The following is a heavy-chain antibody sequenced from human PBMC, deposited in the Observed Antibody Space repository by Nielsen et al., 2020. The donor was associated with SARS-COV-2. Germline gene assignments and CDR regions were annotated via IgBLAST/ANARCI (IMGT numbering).Heavy chain of an antibody. CDR2: ISGSGSST. D-gene: IGHD2-2*01. Sequence: GGSLRLSCAASGFSFSYYGMNWVRQAPGKGLEWVSGISGSGSSTYYADFVKGRFTISRDNSKNTLFLQMNSLTAEDTAIYYCATWGCASCYINYYYYMDVWGKGTTVTVSS. CDR1: GFSFSYYG. J-gene: IGHJ6*03. V-gene: IGHV3-23*01. CDR3: ATWGCASCYINYYYYMDV.